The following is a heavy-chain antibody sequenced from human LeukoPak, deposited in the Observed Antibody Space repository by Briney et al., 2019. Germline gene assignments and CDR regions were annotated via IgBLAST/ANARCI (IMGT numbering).Heavy chain of an antibody. CDR2: IIPIFGTA. Sequence: ASVKVSCKASGGTFSSYAISWVRQAPGQGFEWMGGIIPIFGTANYAQKFQGRVTITADESTSTAYMELSSLRSEDTAVYYCARGFDSGYDRGFDYWGQGTLVTVSS. CDR1: GGTFSSYA. J-gene: IGHJ4*02. CDR3: ARGFDSGYDRGFDY. D-gene: IGHD5-12*01. V-gene: IGHV1-69*01.